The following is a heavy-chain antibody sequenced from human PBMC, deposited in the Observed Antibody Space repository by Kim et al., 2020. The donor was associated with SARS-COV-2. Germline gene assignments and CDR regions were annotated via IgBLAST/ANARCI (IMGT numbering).Heavy chain of an antibody. V-gene: IGHV3-33*01. CDR2: IWYYGSNK. Sequence: GGSLRLSCAASGFTFSSYGMHWVRQAPGKGLEWVAVIWYYGSNKYYADSVKGRFTISRDNSKNTLYLQMNSLRAEDTAVYYCASDGSYPPYYFDYWGQGTLVTVSS. J-gene: IGHJ4*02. CDR3: ASDGSYPPYYFDY. CDR1: GFTFSSYG. D-gene: IGHD1-26*01.